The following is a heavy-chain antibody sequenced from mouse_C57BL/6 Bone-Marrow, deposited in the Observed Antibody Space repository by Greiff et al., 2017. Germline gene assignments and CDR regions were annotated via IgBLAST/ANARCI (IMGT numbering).Heavy chain of an antibody. Sequence: VQLKQSGPVLVKPGASVKMSCKASGYTFTDYYMNWVKQSHGQSLEWIGVINPYNGGTSYNQKFKGKATLTVDKSSSTAYMELNSLTSEDSAVYYCARPSTVVGNYYAMDYWGQGTSVTVSS. CDR2: INPYNGGT. V-gene: IGHV1-19*01. CDR1: GYTFTDYY. D-gene: IGHD1-1*01. CDR3: ARPSTVVGNYYAMDY. J-gene: IGHJ4*01.